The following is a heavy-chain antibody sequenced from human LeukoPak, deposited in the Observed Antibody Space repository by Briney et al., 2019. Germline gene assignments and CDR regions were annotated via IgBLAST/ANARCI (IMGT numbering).Heavy chain of an antibody. CDR3: ARGVDYYGV. D-gene: IGHD3-10*01. V-gene: IGHV4-39*07. CDR2: MYYRGST. Sequence: PSETLSLTCTVSGSSINSSSYYWGWVRQPPGKGLEWIGSMYYRGSTYYNPSLKSRVTISVDMSKKQFSLKLSSVTAADTAVYYCARGVDYYGVWGQGTLVTVSS. CDR1: GSSINSSSYY. J-gene: IGHJ4*02.